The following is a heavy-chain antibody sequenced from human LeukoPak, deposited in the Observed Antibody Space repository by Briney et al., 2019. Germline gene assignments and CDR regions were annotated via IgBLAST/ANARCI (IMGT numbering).Heavy chain of an antibody. CDR3: ARRWNYGRNYYIDV. V-gene: IGHV4-34*01. J-gene: IGHJ6*03. D-gene: IGHD1-7*01. CDR2: INDSGRI. CDR1: GGSFSNYY. Sequence: SETLSLTCAVYGGSFSNYYWSWIRQPPGKGLEWIGEINDSGRINYNPSLMSRVTVSVDASKNQFSLRLTSVTATDTAVYYCARRWNYGRNYYIDVWGNGATVSVSS.